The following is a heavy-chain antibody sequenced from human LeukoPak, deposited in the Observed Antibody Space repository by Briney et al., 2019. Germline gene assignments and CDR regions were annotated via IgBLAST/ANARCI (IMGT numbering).Heavy chain of an antibody. D-gene: IGHD3-22*01. J-gene: IGHJ5*02. Sequence: SETLSLTCTVSGGSISSHYWSWIRQPPGKGLEWIGYIYYSGSTYYNPSLKSRVTISVDTSKNQFSLKLSSVTAADTAVYYCARGYDSSGYYYRYHWFDPWGQGTLVTVSS. V-gene: IGHV4-59*11. CDR3: ARGYDSSGYYYRYHWFDP. CDR1: GGSISSHY. CDR2: IYYSGST.